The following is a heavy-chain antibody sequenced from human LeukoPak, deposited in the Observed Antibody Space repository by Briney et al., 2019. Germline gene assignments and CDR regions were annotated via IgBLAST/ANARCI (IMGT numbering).Heavy chain of an antibody. D-gene: IGHD4-11*01. V-gene: IGHV4-34*01. CDR3: ARGRNGRQTPHAFDI. Sequence: SETLSLTCAVYGGSFSGYCWSWIRQPPGKGLEWIGEINHSGSTNYNPSLKSRVTISVDTSKNQFSLKLSSVTAADTAVYYCARGRNGRQTPHAFDIWGQGTMVTVSS. CDR1: GGSFSGYC. J-gene: IGHJ3*02. CDR2: INHSGST.